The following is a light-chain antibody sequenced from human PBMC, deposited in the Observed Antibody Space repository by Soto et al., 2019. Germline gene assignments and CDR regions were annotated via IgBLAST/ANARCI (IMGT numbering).Light chain of an antibody. CDR1: QGISTW. J-gene: IGKJ1*01. CDR3: QQASRFPWT. Sequence: DIQMTQSPSSVSASVGDRFTITCRASQGISTWLAWYHQKPGKAPKLLVHSSSTLQSGVPSRFSGSGSGTNFTLTITSLQPEDFATYDCQQASRFPWTFGQGTTVENK. V-gene: IGKV1-12*01. CDR2: SSS.